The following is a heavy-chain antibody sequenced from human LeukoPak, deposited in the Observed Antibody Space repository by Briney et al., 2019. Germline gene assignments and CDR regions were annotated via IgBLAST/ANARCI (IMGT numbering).Heavy chain of an antibody. J-gene: IGHJ4*02. CDR3: ARNMYSSSSDYFDY. CDR2: INTSGST. CDR1: GGSISSGSYY. Sequence: SETLSLTCTVAGGSISSGSYYWSWIRQPAGKGLEWIGRINTSGSTSYNPSLKSRVTISVDTSKNQFSLKLSSVTAADTAVYYCARNMYSSSSDYFDYWGQGTLVTVSS. D-gene: IGHD6-6*01. V-gene: IGHV4-61*02.